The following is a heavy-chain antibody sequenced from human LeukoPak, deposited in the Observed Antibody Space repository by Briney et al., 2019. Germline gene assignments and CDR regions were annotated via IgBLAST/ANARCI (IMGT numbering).Heavy chain of an antibody. CDR1: GFTFSNYW. V-gene: IGHV3-7*03. J-gene: IGHJ2*01. CDR2: IKQDGSEK. Sequence: GGSLRLSCAASGFTFSNYWMGWLRQAPGKGLDWVANIKQDGSEKYYLDSGKGRFTIPRDNAKNSLYLQMNSLRAEDTAVYYCAKLVVVTATQWYFDLWGRGTLVTVSS. D-gene: IGHD2-15*01. CDR3: AKLVVVTATQWYFDL.